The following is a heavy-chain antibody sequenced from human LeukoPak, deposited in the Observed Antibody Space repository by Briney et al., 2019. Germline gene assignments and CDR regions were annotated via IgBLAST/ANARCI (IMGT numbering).Heavy chain of an antibody. Sequence: PGGSLRLSCAASGFTFSSYWMHWVRQAPGKGLVWVSHIKTDGSSTNYADSVKGRFTISRDNSKNSLYLQMNSLRAEDTAVYYCARDQDWNDRGGLDYWGQGTLVIVSS. CDR2: IKTDGSST. CDR3: ARDQDWNDRGGLDY. J-gene: IGHJ4*02. CDR1: GFTFSSYW. D-gene: IGHD1-1*01. V-gene: IGHV3-74*01.